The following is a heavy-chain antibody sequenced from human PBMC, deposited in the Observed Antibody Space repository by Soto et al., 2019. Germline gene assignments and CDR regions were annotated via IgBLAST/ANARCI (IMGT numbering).Heavy chain of an antibody. CDR1: GGSISSYF. V-gene: IGHV4-59*01. J-gene: IGHJ3*02. D-gene: IGHD5-18*01. Sequence: SETLSLTCAVAGGSISSYFWNWIRQTAGKGLEWIGCSHYTGASSYNPSLKSRVTMTLDTSESQFSLSMTSVTAADTALYFCAKWDTTMNAFDIWGPWTMVTVSS. CDR2: SHYTGAS. CDR3: AKWDTTMNAFDI.